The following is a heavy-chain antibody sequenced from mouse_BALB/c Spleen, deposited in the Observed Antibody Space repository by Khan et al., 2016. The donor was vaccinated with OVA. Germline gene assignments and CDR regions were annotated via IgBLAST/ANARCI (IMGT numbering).Heavy chain of an antibody. J-gene: IGHJ3*01. V-gene: IGHV2-2*02. CDR3: ARNYEYSEGLAY. Sequence: QVQLKQSGPGLVQPSQSLSITCTVSGFSLTTYGVHWVRQSPGKGLEWLGVIWSGGSTDYNAAFISRLSISKDNSKSQVFFKINSLQANDTAIYYCARNYEYSEGLAYWGQGTLVTVSA. CDR2: IWSGGST. CDR1: GFSLTTYG. D-gene: IGHD2-4*01.